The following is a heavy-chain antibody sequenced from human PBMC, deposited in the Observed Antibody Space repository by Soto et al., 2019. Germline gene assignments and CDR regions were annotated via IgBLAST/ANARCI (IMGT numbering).Heavy chain of an antibody. Sequence: ASVKVSCKTSGYTFTGHYMHWLRQAPGQGLEWMGWINPHSGDTKYADKFQARVTMTRDTSISTAYLEIDRLTSDDAAVYYCAKNGPFLRGWFDPWGQGTLVTVSS. CDR3: AKNGPFLRGWFDP. V-gene: IGHV1-2*02. CDR1: GYTFTGHY. J-gene: IGHJ5*02. CDR2: INPHSGDT. D-gene: IGHD4-17*01.